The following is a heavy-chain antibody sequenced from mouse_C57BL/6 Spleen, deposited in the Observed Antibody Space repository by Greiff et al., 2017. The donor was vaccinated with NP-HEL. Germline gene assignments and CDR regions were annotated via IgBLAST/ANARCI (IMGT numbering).Heavy chain of an antibody. CDR3: ARQRGGSSFAY. CDR1: GFTFSSYG. V-gene: IGHV5-6*01. CDR2: ISSGGSYT. Sequence: EVKVVESGGDLVKPGGSLKLSCAASGFTFSSYGMSWVRQTPDKRLEWVATISSGGSYTYYPDSVKGRFTISRDNAKNTLYLQMSSLKSEDTAMYYCARQRGGSSFAYWGQGTLVTVSA. D-gene: IGHD1-1*01. J-gene: IGHJ3*01.